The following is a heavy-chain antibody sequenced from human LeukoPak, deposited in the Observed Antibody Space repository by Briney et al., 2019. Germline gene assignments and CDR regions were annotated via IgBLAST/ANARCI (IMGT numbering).Heavy chain of an antibody. CDR3: AKGGGYEAQYYYYYLDV. CDR1: GFTFSSYG. V-gene: IGHV3-30*02. Sequence: GGSLRLSCAASGFTFSSYGMYWVRQAPGKGLEWVAFIRYDGSNEYYADSVKGRFTVSRDNSKNTLYLQMKSLRAEDTAVYYCAKGGGYEAQYYYYYLDVWGKGTTVTISS. CDR2: IRYDGSNE. D-gene: IGHD5-12*01. J-gene: IGHJ6*03.